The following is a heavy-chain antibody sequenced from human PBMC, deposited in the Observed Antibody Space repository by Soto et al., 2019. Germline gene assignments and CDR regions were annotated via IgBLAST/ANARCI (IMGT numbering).Heavy chain of an antibody. V-gene: IGHV3-9*01. CDR2: ISWNSGSI. Sequence: GGSLRLSCAASGFTFDDYAVHWVRQTPGKGLEWVSGISWNSGSIGYADSVKGRFTISRDNAKNSLYLQMNSLRAEDTALYYCAKGSHYGPFGMDVWGQGTTVTVSS. CDR3: AKGSHYGPFGMDV. CDR1: GFTFDDYA. J-gene: IGHJ6*02. D-gene: IGHD3-10*01.